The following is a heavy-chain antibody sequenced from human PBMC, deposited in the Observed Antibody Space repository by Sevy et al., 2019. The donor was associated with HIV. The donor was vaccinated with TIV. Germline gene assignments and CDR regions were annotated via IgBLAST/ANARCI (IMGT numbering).Heavy chain of an antibody. CDR1: GGSISSYY. CDR3: ARVFPPGGLITGTNEWFDP. D-gene: IGHD1-20*01. J-gene: IGHJ5*02. V-gene: IGHV4-4*07. Sequence: SETLSLTCTVSGGSISSYYWSWIRQPAGKGLEWIGRIYTSGSTNYNPSLKSRVTMSVDTSKNQFSLKLSSVTAADTAVYYCARVFPPGGLITGTNEWFDPWGQGTLVTVSS. CDR2: IYTSGST.